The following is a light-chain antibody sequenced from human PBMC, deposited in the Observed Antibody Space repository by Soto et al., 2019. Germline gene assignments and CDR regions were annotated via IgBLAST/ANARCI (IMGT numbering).Light chain of an antibody. V-gene: IGLV2-14*01. CDR2: EVN. J-gene: IGLJ2*01. CDR3: TSYTASSTLI. CDR1: SSDVGGYGY. Sequence: QSVLTQPASVSGSPGQSITISCTGTSSDVGGYGYVSWYQHHPGKAPKLIIYEVNNRPSGFSHRFSGSKSGNTASLTISGLQAEDEADYYCTSYTASSTLIFGGGTKVTVL.